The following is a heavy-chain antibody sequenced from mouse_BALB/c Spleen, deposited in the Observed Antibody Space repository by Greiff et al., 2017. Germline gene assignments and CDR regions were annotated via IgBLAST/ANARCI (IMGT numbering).Heavy chain of an antibody. CDR2: ISSGSSTI. D-gene: IGHD2-1*01. Sequence: DVQLQESGGGLVQPGGSRKLSCAASGFTFSSFGMHWVRQAPEKGLEWVAYISSGSSTIYYADTVKGRFTISRDNPKNTLFLQMTSLRSEDTAMYYCARNGNWYFDVWGAGTTVTVSS. V-gene: IGHV5-17*02. J-gene: IGHJ1*01. CDR1: GFTFSSFG. CDR3: ARNGNWYFDV.